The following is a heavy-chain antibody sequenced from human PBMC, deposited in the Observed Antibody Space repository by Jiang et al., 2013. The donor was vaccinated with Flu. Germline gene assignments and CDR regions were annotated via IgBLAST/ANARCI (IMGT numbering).Heavy chain of an antibody. D-gene: IGHD1-26*01. CDR1: GYIFSTYW. CDR3: ARAASGNYQYFDY. V-gene: IGHV5-51*01. J-gene: IGHJ4*02. CDR2: IYPGDSDA. Sequence: GYIFSTYWIAWMRQMPGKGLEWMGLIYPGDSDARYGPSFQGQVTISADKSVSMVYLQWSSLKASDTAMYYCARAASGNYQYFDYWGQGTLVTVSS.